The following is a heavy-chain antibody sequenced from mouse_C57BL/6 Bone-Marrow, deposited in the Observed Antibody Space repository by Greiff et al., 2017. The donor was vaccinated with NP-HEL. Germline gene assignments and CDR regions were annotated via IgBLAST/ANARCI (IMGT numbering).Heavy chain of an antibody. CDR2: IYPGNSDT. CDR3: TRSIYYYGSPYYFDY. V-gene: IGHV1-5*01. J-gene: IGHJ2*01. CDR1: GYTFTSYW. Sequence: EVQLQQSGTVLARPGASVKMSCKTSGYTFTSYWMHWVKQRPGQGLEWIGAIYPGNSDTSYNQKFKGKAKLTAVTSASTAYMELSSLTNEDSAVYYCTRSIYYYGSPYYFDYWGQGTTLTVSS. D-gene: IGHD1-1*01.